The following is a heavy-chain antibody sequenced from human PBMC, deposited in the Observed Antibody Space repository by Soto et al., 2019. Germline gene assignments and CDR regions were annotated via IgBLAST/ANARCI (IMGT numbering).Heavy chain of an antibody. D-gene: IGHD3-10*01. CDR2: IYYSGST. J-gene: IGHJ5*02. V-gene: IGHV4-59*01. CDR3: AREARSTGVRGNQNSCFDH. Sequence: SSTLPLTCTFSGGSISSYYWSWIRQPPGKGLEWIGYIYYSGSTNYNPSLKSRVTISVGTSKNQFSLKLRSVTAADTAVYYCAREARSTGVRGNQNSCFDHWGHGTLVTV. CDR1: GGSISSYY.